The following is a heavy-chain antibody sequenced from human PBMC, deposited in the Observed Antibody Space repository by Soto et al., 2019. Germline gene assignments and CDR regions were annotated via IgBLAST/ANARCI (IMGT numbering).Heavy chain of an antibody. Sequence: XASLKLSWHCCGYTFTSYLISWVLQIPGKGMEWMERIDPSDSYTNYSPSFQGHVTISADKSISTAYLQWSSLKASDTAMYYCARQTHFWSGYYSTSLYYYGMDVWGQGTTVTVSS. J-gene: IGHJ6*02. CDR2: IDPSDSYT. D-gene: IGHD3-3*02. V-gene: IGHV5-10-1*01. CDR3: ARQTHFWSGYYSTSLYYYGMDV. CDR1: GYTFTSYL.